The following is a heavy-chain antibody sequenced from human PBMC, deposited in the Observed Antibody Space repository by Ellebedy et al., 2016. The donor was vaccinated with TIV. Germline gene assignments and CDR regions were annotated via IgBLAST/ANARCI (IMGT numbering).Heavy chain of an antibody. CDR1: GFIFSNYG. CDR2: IWSDGTYK. V-gene: IGHV3-33*01. Sequence: GGSLRLSXAASGFIFSNYGIHWVRQAPGKGLEWAAVIWSDGTYKYYADSVKGRFTISRDNSKNTVYREMNSLRAEDTAVYYCVRAPRCQYYFDYWGQGTLVSVAS. CDR3: VRAPRCQYYFDY. J-gene: IGHJ4*02.